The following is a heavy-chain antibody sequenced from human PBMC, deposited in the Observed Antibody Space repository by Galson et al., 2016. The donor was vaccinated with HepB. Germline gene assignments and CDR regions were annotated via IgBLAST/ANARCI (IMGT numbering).Heavy chain of an antibody. V-gene: IGHV4-34*04. Sequence: SETLSITCAVYGGSFRGYYWSWIRQSPGKGLEWIGDTNHTGSTNLNPSLKSRATISVDTSKNQFSLKLTSVTAADTAVYYCARVPGIGARRVRSDYWGQGTLVTVSS. CDR3: ARVPGIGARRVRSDY. J-gene: IGHJ4*02. CDR2: TNHTGST. D-gene: IGHD6-6*01. CDR1: GGSFRGYY.